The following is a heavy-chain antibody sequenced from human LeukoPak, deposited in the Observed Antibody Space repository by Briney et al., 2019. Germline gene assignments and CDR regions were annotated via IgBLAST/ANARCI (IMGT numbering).Heavy chain of an antibody. CDR3: ARRRGSGCDY. D-gene: IGHD6-19*01. V-gene: IGHV4-39*01. J-gene: IGHJ4*02. CDR2: IYYSGST. Sequence: SETLSLTCTVSGGSISSSSYYWGWIRQLPGKGLEWIGSIYYSGSTYYNPSLKSRVTISVDTSKNQFSLKLSSVTAADTAVYYCARRRGSGCDYWGQGTLVTVSS. CDR1: GGSISSSSYY.